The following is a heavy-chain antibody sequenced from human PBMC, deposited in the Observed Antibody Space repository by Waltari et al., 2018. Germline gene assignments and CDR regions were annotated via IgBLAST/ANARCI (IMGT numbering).Heavy chain of an antibody. CDR3: ARNEYSSSWGDY. D-gene: IGHD6-6*01. CDR1: GFTFSSYW. J-gene: IGHJ4*02. V-gene: IGHV3-7*01. Sequence: EVQLVESGGGLVQPGGSLRRPCAASGFTFSSYWMSWVRQAPGKGRGWVTNIKQDGSEKYYVDSVKGGFTIARDNAKNSLYLQMNSLRAEDTAVYYCARNEYSSSWGDYWGQGTLVTVSS. CDR2: IKQDGSEK.